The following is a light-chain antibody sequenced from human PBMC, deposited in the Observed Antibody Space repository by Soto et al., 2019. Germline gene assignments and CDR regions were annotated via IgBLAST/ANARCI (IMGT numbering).Light chain of an antibody. V-gene: IGLV1-47*01. CDR2: RNN. Sequence: QSVLTQPPSASGTPGQTVTISCSGSSYNIGSNYVYWYQQLPGTAHKLLIYRNNQRPSGVPDRFSGSKSGTSASLAISGLRSEDEADYYCAAWDYSLSGVVFGGWTKLTVL. CDR3: AAWDYSLSGVV. J-gene: IGLJ2*01. CDR1: SYNIGSNY.